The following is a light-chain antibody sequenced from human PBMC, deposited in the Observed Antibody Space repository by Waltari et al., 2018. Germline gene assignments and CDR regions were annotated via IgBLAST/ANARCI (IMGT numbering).Light chain of an antibody. CDR3: QRRSNSPPCT. Sequence: CRASQSVRASLPWNQHRPGQAPRLLTYDASTRATGTPARFSGSGPGKDFTRTISSLEAEDFACYYGQRRSNSPPCTLGQGTTVEVK. CDR2: DAS. CDR1: QSVRAS. V-gene: IGKV3-11*01. J-gene: IGKJ1*01.